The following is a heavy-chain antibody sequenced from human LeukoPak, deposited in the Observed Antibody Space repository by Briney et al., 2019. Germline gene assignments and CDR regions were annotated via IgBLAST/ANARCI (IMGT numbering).Heavy chain of an antibody. J-gene: IGHJ4*02. D-gene: IGHD5-18*01. Sequence: SVMVSCKASGGSLTSYAISWVRQAPGQGLEWMGGVIPIFGTTNYAQKFQGRVTITTDESTSTAYMELSSLTSEDSALYYCARGVGGYSYGPFDYWGQGTLVTVSS. CDR1: GGSLTSYA. CDR2: VIPIFGTT. V-gene: IGHV1-69*05. CDR3: ARGVGGYSYGPFDY.